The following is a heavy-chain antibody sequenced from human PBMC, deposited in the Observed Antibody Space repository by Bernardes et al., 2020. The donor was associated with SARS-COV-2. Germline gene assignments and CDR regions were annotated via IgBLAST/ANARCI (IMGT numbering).Heavy chain of an antibody. CDR1: GFTLTSYA. CDR2: ISCDADNT. J-gene: IGHJ4*02. CDR3: AKDYCGGDCDFFDY. D-gene: IGHD2-21*02. V-gene: IGHV3-23*01. Sequence: WGTLRLSCAASGFTLTSYAMSWVRQAPGKGLEWVSGISCDADNTYYADSVKGRFTISRDNSMNTLFLQMNSLRAEDTAVYYCAKDYCGGDCDFFDYWGQGTLVSVSS.